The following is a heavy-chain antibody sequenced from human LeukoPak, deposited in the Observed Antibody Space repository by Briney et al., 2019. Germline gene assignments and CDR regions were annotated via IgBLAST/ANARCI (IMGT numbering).Heavy chain of an antibody. CDR2: MNPNSGNT. CDR1: GYTFTSYD. CDR3: ARVYPRILRFLEWFPLNWFDP. V-gene: IGHV1-8*01. Sequence: ASVKVSCKASGYTFTSYDINWVRQATGQGLEWMGWMNPNSGNTGYAQKFQGRVTMTRNTSISTAYMELSSLRSEDTAVYYCARVYPRILRFLEWFPLNWFDPWGQGTLVTVSS. J-gene: IGHJ5*02. D-gene: IGHD3-3*01.